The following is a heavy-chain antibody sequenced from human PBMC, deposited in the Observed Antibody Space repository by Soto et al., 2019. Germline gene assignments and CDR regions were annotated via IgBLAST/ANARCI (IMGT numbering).Heavy chain of an antibody. J-gene: IGHJ3*01. CDR2: IDSSGTFI. D-gene: IGHD3-22*01. CDR1: GFPFTSYT. Sequence: PGGSLRLSCSASGFPFTSYTMNWVRQIPGKGLEWVSSIDSSGTFIYYACSMKGRFTISRDDAKKLLFLQMTILRAEDTAVYYCARDQMHDYNYDSSGYWRGAFDVWGQGIRVTVSS. CDR3: ARDQMHDYNYDSSGYWRGAFDV. V-gene: IGHV3-21*01.